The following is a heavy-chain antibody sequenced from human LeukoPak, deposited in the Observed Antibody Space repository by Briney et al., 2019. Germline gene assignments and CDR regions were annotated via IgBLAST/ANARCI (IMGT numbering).Heavy chain of an antibody. CDR3: ARARSSNFDAFGI. CDR1: GGSISSSNW. J-gene: IGHJ3*02. Sequence: SETLSLTCAVSGGSISSSNWWSWVRQPPGKGLEWIGEIYHSGSTNYNPSLKSRVTISVDKSKNQFSLKLSSVTAADTAVYYCARARSSNFDAFGIWGQGTMVTVSS. V-gene: IGHV4-4*02. CDR2: IYHSGST. D-gene: IGHD4-11*01.